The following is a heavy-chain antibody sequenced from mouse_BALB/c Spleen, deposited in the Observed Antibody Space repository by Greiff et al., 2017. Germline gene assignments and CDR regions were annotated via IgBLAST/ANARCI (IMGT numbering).Heavy chain of an antibody. V-gene: IGHV1-9*01. J-gene: IGHJ4*01. Sequence: VQLQQSGAELMKPGASVKISCKATGYTFSSYWIEWVKQRPGHGLEWIGEILPGSGSTNYNEKFKGKATFTADTSSNTAYMQLSSLTSEDSAVYYCERRITTVVENAMDYWGQGTSVTVSS. D-gene: IGHD1-1*01. CDR3: ERRITTVVENAMDY. CDR2: ILPGSGST. CDR1: GYTFSSYW.